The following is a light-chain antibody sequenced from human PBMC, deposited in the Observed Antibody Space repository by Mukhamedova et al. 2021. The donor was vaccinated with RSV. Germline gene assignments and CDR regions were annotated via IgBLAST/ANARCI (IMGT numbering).Light chain of an antibody. CDR2: KDS. J-gene: IGLJ2*01. Sequence: GDALPKQYAYWYQQKPGQAPVLVIYKDSERPSGIPERFSGSSSGTTVTLTISGVQAEDEADYYCQSADSSGTYPVVFGGGTKLTVL. V-gene: IGLV3-25*03. CDR1: ALPKQY. CDR3: QSADSSGTYPVV.